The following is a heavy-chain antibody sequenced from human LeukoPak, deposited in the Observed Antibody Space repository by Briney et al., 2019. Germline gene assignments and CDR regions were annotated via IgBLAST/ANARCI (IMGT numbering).Heavy chain of an antibody. CDR3: ARERPIGGGNWFDP. Sequence: SVKVSCKASGGTFSSYAISWVRQAPGQGLEWMGGIIPIFGTANYAQKFQGRVTITADESTSTAYMELSSLRSEDTAVYYCARERPIGGGNWFDPWGQGTLVTVSS. V-gene: IGHV1-69*13. CDR1: GGTFSSYA. J-gene: IGHJ5*02. CDR2: IIPIFGTA. D-gene: IGHD3-16*01.